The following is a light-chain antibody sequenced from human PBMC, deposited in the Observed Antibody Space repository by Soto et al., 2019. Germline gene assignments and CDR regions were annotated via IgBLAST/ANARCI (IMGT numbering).Light chain of an antibody. V-gene: IGKV3-20*01. CDR3: QQYGDSSRGA. CDR1: QSVSSSY. CDR2: GAS. J-gene: IGKJ1*01. Sequence: EIVLTQSPGTLSLSPGERATLSCRASQSVSSSYLAWYQQKPGQAPRLLIYGASSRATGIPDRFSGSGSGTDFTLTISRLEPEDFAVYYCQQYGDSSRGAFGQGTKVDIK.